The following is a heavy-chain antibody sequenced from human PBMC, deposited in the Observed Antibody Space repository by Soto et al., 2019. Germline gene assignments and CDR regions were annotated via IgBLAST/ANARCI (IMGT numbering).Heavy chain of an antibody. CDR1: GFDFSNTW. V-gene: IGHV3-74*01. CDR2: INSDGSSI. J-gene: IGHJ4*02. D-gene: IGHD1-20*01. CDR3: AKDWYHTIVS. Sequence: PGGSLRLSCATYGFDFSNTWIHWVRQVPGQGLVWVSRINSDGSSIIYAGSVKGRFTLSRDNAKNTVHLQMSSLRVEDTAVYYCAKDWYHTIVSWGQGIPVTVSS.